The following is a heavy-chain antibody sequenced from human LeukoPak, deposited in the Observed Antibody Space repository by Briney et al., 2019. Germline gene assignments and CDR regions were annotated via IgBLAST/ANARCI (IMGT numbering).Heavy chain of an antibody. CDR3: AKRPSDYGDYVTYFDY. Sequence: GGPLRLPCAPSGFSFISYGMNWVRQAPGKGLEWVGVISDDGRNKKYADSVKGRFTISRDNSKDTLYLQMNSLRDEDTAVYYCAKRPSDYGDYVTYFDYWGQGTLVTVSS. CDR1: GFSFISYG. CDR2: ISDDGRNK. J-gene: IGHJ4*02. V-gene: IGHV3-30*18. D-gene: IGHD4-17*01.